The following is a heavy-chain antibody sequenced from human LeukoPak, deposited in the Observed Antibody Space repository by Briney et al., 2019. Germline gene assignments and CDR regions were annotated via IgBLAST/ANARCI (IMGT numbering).Heavy chain of an antibody. J-gene: IGHJ5*02. D-gene: IGHD6-6*01. CDR1: GGSISSSGSY. V-gene: IGHV4-39*07. Sequence: SETLSLTCTVSGGSISSSGSYWGWIRQPPGKGLEWIGSIYYSGNTYNPSLKSRVTISVDTSKNQFSLNLTSVNAADTAVHYCARVMAARREDLNWFDPWGQGTLVTVSS. CDR2: IYYSGNT. CDR3: ARVMAARREDLNWFDP.